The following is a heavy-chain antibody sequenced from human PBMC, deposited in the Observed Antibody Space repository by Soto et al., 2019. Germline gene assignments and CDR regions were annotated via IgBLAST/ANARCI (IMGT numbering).Heavy chain of an antibody. CDR2: IYGTGHT. CDR3: ARGHHYDFWSGYYGDYFDY. Sequence: PSETLSLTCTVSGGSVNNYYWSWIRQRAGKGLEWIGRIYGTGHTNYNPSLKSRLTMSVDTSENQLSLNLRSVTAADTAVYYCARGHHYDFWSGYYGDYFDYWGLGTVVTVSS. V-gene: IGHV4-4*07. J-gene: IGHJ4*02. CDR1: GGSVNNYY. D-gene: IGHD3-3*01.